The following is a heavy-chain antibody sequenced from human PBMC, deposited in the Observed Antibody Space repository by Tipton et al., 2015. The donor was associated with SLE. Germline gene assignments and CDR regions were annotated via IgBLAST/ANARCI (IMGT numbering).Heavy chain of an antibody. CDR3: AREGLGTSYDYYMDV. J-gene: IGHJ6*03. V-gene: IGHV4-61*02. D-gene: IGHD1-26*01. CDR2: IFPTMST. CDR1: GDSISSGNYY. Sequence: TLSLTCTVSGDSISSGNYYWSWIRQPAGKGLEWIGRIFPTMSTNYNPSHKSRVTISVDTSKNQFSLKRSSVPAADAAVYYCAREGLGTSYDYYMDVWGKGTTVTVSS.